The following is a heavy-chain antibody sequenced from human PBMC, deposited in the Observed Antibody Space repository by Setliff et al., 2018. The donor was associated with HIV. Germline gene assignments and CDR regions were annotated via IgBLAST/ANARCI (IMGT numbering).Heavy chain of an antibody. CDR2: IYTSGP. D-gene: IGHD2-15*01. V-gene: IGHV4-61*02. CDR3: ATGWRVDAFDI. Sequence: SETLSLTCTVSGDSISSGSNYWSWIRQPAGKGLEWIGRIYTSGPRYNPSLRSRVTISVDTSKNQFSLKLSSVTAADTAVYYCATGWRVDAFDIWGQGTMVTVSS. J-gene: IGHJ3*02. CDR1: GDSISSGSNY.